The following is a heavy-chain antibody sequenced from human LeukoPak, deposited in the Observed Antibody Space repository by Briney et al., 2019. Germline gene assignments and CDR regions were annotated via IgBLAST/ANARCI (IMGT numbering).Heavy chain of an antibody. J-gene: IGHJ2*01. CDR1: GGSISGYY. V-gene: IGHV4-59*08. CDR2: IFYSGST. D-gene: IGHD3-22*01. Sequence: SETLSLTCTVSGGSISGYYWSWIRQPPGKGLECIGYIFYSGSTNYNPSFKSRVSISVDTSKSQFSLKLTSVTAADTAMYYCARSTITMIVVVITRSYWYFDLWGRGTLVTVSS. CDR3: ARSTITMIVVVITRSYWYFDL.